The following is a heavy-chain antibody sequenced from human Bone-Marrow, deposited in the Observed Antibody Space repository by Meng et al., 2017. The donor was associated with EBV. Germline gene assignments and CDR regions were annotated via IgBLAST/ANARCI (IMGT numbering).Heavy chain of an antibody. D-gene: IGHD2-15*01. CDR3: ARVLCGSCYSIDY. Sequence: QLRLVTSGAEVKKPGASVKLSCKASGYTFTSYDINWVRQATGQGLEWMGWMNPNSGNTGYAQKFQGRVTMTRNTSISTAYMELSSLRSEDTAVYYCARVLCGSCYSIDYWGQGTLVTVSS. V-gene: IGHV1-8*01. J-gene: IGHJ4*02. CDR1: GYTFTSYD. CDR2: MNPNSGNT.